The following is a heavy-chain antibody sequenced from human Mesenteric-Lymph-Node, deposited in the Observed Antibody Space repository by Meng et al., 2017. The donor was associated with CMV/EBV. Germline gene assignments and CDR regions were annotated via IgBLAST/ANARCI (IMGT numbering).Heavy chain of an antibody. CDR3: ARVMTTVTTHDAFDI. D-gene: IGHD4-11*01. J-gene: IGHJ3*02. CDR1: GGSINTSPYY. Sequence: SETLSLTCTVSGGSINTSPYYWGWIRQSPGKGLEWIGNVYYSGNTYYNPSLKSRVTISVDMSKNQFSLNLSSVTAADTAVYYCARVMTTVTTHDAFDIWGQGTMVTVSS. V-gene: IGHV4-39*07. CDR2: VYYSGNT.